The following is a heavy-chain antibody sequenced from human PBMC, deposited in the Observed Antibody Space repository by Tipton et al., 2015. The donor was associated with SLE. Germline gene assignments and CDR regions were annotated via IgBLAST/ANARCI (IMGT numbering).Heavy chain of an antibody. V-gene: IGHV4-39*01. J-gene: IGHJ3*02. CDR1: GGSISSSTYY. CDR3: ARQGGLDAFDI. CDR2: IYYSGDT. D-gene: IGHD2-15*01. Sequence: LRLSCTVSGGSISSSTYYWGWIRQPPGKGLEYIGSIYYSGDTYSNPSLKSRVTISVDTSKNQFSLRLGSVTAADTAVFYCARQGGLDAFDIWGQGTMVTVAS.